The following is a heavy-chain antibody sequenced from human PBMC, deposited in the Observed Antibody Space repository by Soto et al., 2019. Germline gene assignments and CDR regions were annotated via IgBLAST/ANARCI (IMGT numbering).Heavy chain of an antibody. CDR1: GFTFSNFD. V-gene: IGHV3-48*03. Sequence: EVQLVESGGGLVQPGGSLRLSCGASGFTFSNFDMNWVRQAPGKGLEWVSYISSSGSTTYYADSVKGRFTISRDNARNSLCLQMCSMRDEVTAVYYCAGAAFDYDTTGDHSEYWGQGTLVTVSS. CDR2: ISSSGSTT. J-gene: IGHJ4*02. D-gene: IGHD3-22*01. CDR3: AGAAFDYDTTGDHSEY.